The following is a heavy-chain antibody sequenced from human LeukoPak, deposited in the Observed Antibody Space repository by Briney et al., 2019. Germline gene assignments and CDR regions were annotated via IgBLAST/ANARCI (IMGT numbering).Heavy chain of an antibody. CDR3: AKEPYCSGGSCYSVFGYFDY. V-gene: IGHV3-23*01. Sequence: PGGSLRLSCAASGFTFSSYAMSWVRQAPGKGLEWVSAISGSSGSTYYADSVKGRFTISRDNSKNTLYLQMNSLRAEDTAVYYCAKEPYCSGGSCYSVFGYFDYWGQGTLVTVSS. CDR1: GFTFSSYA. J-gene: IGHJ4*02. CDR2: ISGSSGST. D-gene: IGHD2-15*01.